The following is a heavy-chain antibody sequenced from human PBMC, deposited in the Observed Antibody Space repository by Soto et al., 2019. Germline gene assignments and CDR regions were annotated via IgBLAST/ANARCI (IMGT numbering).Heavy chain of an antibody. Sequence: SGKVSCKASGGTFSSYAISWVRQAPGQGLEWMGGIIPIFGTANYAQKFQGRVTITADESTSTAYMELSSLRSEDTAVYYCARDIPPPSYGPDNWFDSWGQGTLVTVSS. J-gene: IGHJ5*01. CDR2: IIPIFGTA. V-gene: IGHV1-69*13. CDR1: GGTFSSYA. D-gene: IGHD5-18*01. CDR3: ARDIPPPSYGPDNWFDS.